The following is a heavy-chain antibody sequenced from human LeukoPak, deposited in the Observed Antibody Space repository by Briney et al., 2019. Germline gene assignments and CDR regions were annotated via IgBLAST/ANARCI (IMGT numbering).Heavy chain of an antibody. CDR1: GGSITSSRSYY. CDR2: IYYSGNT. V-gene: IGHV4-39*01. J-gene: IGHJ2*01. D-gene: IGHD2-2*01. Sequence: SDTLSLTCTVSGGSITSSRSYYWRWIRQPPGRWLEWIGSIYYSGNTYYNPSLKSRVTISIDTSKNQFSLKLRSVTAADTAVYYCARMPVFWYFDLWGRGTLVTVSS. CDR3: ARMPVFWYFDL.